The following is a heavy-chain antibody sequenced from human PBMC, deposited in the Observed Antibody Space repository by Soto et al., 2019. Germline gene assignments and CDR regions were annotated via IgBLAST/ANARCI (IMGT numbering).Heavy chain of an antibody. CDR3: ERQKEFYGGEGISDY. CDR2: IHPRDSFT. CDR1: GYAFFAYR. Sequence: PGESLKISCLGSGYAFFAYRIAWVRQLPGKGFEYLGSIHPRDSFTRYSPSLAGQLTISVDKTINTAYLQWASLRASDAAIYYCERQKEFYGGEGISDYWGQGTLVTVYS. V-gene: IGHV5-51*01. D-gene: IGHD1-26*01. J-gene: IGHJ4*02.